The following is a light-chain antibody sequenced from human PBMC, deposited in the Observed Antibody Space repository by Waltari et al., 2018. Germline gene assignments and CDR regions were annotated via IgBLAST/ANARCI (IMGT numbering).Light chain of an antibody. CDR3: QQYYSTLIT. CDR2: WAS. J-gene: IGKJ5*01. CDR1: QSVLYSSNNKNY. Sequence: DIVMTQSPDSLAVSLGERATINCKSSQSVLYSSNNKNYLAWYQQKPGQPPKLLIYWASTRESGVPDRFSGSGSVTYFTLTISSLQAEDVAVYYCQQYYSTLITFGQGTRLEIK. V-gene: IGKV4-1*01.